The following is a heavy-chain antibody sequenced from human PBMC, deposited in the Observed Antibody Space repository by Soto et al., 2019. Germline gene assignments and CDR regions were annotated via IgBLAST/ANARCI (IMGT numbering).Heavy chain of an antibody. D-gene: IGHD4-17*01. V-gene: IGHV3-11*01. Sequence: GGSLRLSCAASGFTFSDYYMSWIRQAPGKGLEWVSYISSSGSTIYYADSVKGRFTISRDNAKNSLYLQMNSLRSEDTAVYYCARDTDPHWFDPWGQGTLVTVSS. CDR1: GFTFSDYY. CDR2: ISSSGSTI. CDR3: ARDTDPHWFDP. J-gene: IGHJ5*02.